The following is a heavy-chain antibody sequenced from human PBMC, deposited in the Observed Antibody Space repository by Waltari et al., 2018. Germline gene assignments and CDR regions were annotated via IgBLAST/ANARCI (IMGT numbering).Heavy chain of an antibody. J-gene: IGHJ1*01. CDR1: GFTFRSYG. V-gene: IGHV3-33*01. Sequence: QVHLVESGGGVVQPGRSLRLSCAASGFTFRSYGMHWVRQAPGKGLEWVAVIWYDGSNKYYADAVKGRVTVSRDNAKNLVFLQTDSLRAEDTAVYYCAREGGFTSWYALQYWGQGSLVTVSS. CDR3: AREGGFTSWYALQY. CDR2: IWYDGSNK. D-gene: IGHD6-13*01.